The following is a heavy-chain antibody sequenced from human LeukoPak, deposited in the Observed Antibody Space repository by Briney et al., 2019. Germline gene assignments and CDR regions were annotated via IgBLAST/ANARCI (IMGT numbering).Heavy chain of an antibody. V-gene: IGHV4-38-2*01. CDR3: ARSFPVYDSSGYFLSSLGYFDL. CDR2: IYHSGGT. CDR1: GYSISSGYY. J-gene: IGHJ2*01. Sequence: PSETLSLTCAVSGYSISSGYYWGWIRQPPGKGLEWIGSIYHSGGTYYNPSLKSRVTISVDTSKNQFSLKLSSVTAADTAVYYCARSFPVYDSSGYFLSSLGYFDLWGRGTLVTVSS. D-gene: IGHD3-22*01.